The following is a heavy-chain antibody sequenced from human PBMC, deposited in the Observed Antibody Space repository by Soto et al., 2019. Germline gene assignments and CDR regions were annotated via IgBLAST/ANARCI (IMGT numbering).Heavy chain of an antibody. CDR2: INHSGST. V-gene: IGHV4-34*01. CDR3: ARTQKSNWFDP. J-gene: IGHJ5*02. Sequence: SETLSLTCAVYGGSFSGYYWSWIRQPPGKGLEWIGEINHSGSTNYNPSLKSRVTISVDTSKNQFSLKLSSVTAADTAVYYCARTQKSNWFDPWGQVTLVTFSS. CDR1: GGSFSGYY.